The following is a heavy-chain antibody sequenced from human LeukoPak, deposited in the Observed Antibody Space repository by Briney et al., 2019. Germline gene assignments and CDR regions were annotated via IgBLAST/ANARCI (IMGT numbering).Heavy chain of an antibody. CDR2: INPSGGTT. CDR1: GYTFSTYY. Sequence: EASVKVSCKASGYTFSTYYIHWVRQAPGQGPEWVGVINPSGGTTAYAQKFQGRVTMTRDTSTSTVYMELSSLRIEDTAVYYCSRDLGGSYNDYWGQGTMVTVSS. V-gene: IGHV1-46*01. CDR3: SRDLGGSYNDY. J-gene: IGHJ4*02. D-gene: IGHD1-26*01.